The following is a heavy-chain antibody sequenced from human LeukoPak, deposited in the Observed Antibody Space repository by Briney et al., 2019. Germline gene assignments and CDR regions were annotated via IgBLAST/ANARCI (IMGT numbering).Heavy chain of an antibody. CDR3: ARVVVGALTI. V-gene: IGHV4-30-2*01. CDR2: IYHSGST. J-gene: IGHJ3*02. Sequence: SETLSLTCTVSGGSISSGDYYWSWIRQPPGKGLEWIGYIYHSGSTYYNPSLKSRVTISVDRSKNQFSLKLSSVTAADTAVYYCARVVVGALTIWGQGTMVTVSS. CDR1: GGSISSGDYY. D-gene: IGHD1-26*01.